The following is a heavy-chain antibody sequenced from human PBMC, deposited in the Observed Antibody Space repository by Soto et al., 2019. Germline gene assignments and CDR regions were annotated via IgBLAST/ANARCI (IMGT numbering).Heavy chain of an antibody. Sequence: PGGSLRLSCAASGFTFSSYEMNWVRQAPGKGLEWVSYISSSGSTIYYADSVKGRFTISRDNAKNSLYLQMNSLRAEDTAVYYCARDLASSQADYWGQGTLVTVSS. V-gene: IGHV3-48*03. CDR3: ARDLASSQADY. D-gene: IGHD2-2*01. CDR1: GFTFSSYE. J-gene: IGHJ4*02. CDR2: ISSSGSTI.